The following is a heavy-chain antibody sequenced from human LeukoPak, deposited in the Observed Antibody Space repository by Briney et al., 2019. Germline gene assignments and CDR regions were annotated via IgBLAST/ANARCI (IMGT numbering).Heavy chain of an antibody. CDR2: IIPIFGTT. V-gene: IGHV1-69*13. Sequence: SVKVSCKASGGTFSNSAFSWVRQAPGHGLEWVGGIIPIFGTTDHAQNFQGRLTITADGSTNTVYMELSSLRSEDTAEYYCARDFGSAVGLPPKFDYWGPGTLVTVSS. J-gene: IGHJ4*02. CDR1: GGTFSNSA. CDR3: ARDFGSAVGLPPKFDY. D-gene: IGHD6-13*01.